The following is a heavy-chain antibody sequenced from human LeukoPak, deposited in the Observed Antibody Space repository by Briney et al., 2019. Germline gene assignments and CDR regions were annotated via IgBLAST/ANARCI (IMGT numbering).Heavy chain of an antibody. CDR3: ARNVGIVGASTQYYYYYMDV. J-gene: IGHJ6*03. D-gene: IGHD1-26*01. CDR1: GFTFSSYS. V-gene: IGHV3-21*01. CDR2: ISSSSSYI. Sequence: PGGPLRLSCAASGFTFSSYSMNWVRQAPGKGLEWVSSISSSSSYIYYADSVKGRFTISRDNAKNSLYLQMNSLRAEDTAVYYCARNVGIVGASTQYYYYYMDVWGKGTTVTVSS.